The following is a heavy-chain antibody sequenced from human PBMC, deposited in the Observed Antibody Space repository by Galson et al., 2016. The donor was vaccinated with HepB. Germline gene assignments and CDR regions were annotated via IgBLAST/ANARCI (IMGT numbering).Heavy chain of an antibody. V-gene: IGHV1-18*01. Sequence: SVKVSCKASGYSFTSYGITWVRQAPGQGLEWMGRISAFSGDTNVAQKFQGRLTMSTDRSTRTAYMELRSLRSDDTAVYFCARQDYGDYGWFDSWGQGTLVTVSS. CDR3: ARQDYGDYGWFDS. CDR2: ISAFSGDT. J-gene: IGHJ5*01. D-gene: IGHD4-17*01. CDR1: GYSFTSYG.